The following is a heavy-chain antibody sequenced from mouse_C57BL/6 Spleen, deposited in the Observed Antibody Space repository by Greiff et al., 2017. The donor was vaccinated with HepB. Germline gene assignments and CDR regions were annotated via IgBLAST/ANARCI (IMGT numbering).Heavy chain of an antibody. CDR3: ARVAGGGYYVGDY. D-gene: IGHD2-3*01. CDR1: GYTFTDYN. J-gene: IGHJ2*01. V-gene: IGHV1-22*01. Sequence: VQLQQSGPELVKPGASVKMSCKASGYTFTDYNMHWVKQSHGKSLEWIGYINPNNGGTSYNQKFKGKATLTVNKSSSTAYMELRSLTSEDSAVYYCARVAGGGYYVGDYWGQGTTLTVSS. CDR2: INPNNGGT.